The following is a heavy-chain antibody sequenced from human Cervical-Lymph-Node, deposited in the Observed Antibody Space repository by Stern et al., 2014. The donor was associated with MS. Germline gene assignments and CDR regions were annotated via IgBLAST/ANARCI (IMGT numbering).Heavy chain of an antibody. D-gene: IGHD2-2*01. J-gene: IGHJ4*02. CDR2: IYYSGST. CDR3: ARVSGDCSSTSCPSDY. CDR1: GGSISSGGYY. V-gene: IGHV4-31*03. Sequence: VQLVESGPGLVKPSQTLSLTCTVSGGSISSGGYYWSWIRQHPGKGLEWIGYIYYSGSTDYNPSLKSRVTISVDTSKNQFSLKLSSVTAADTAVYYCARVSGDCSSTSCPSDYWGQGTLVTVSS.